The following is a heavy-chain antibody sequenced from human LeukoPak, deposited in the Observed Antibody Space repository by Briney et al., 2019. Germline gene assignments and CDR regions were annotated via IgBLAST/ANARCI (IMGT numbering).Heavy chain of an antibody. V-gene: IGHV4-34*01. Sequence: SETLSLTCAVYGGSFSSYYWSWIRQPPGKGLEWIGEINYSGSTNYNPSLKSRVTISVDTSKNQFSLKLSSVTAADTAVYYCARGCYSDGYCYFDYWGQGTLVTVS. D-gene: IGHD5-18*01. CDR2: INYSGST. CDR1: GGSFSSYY. CDR3: ARGCYSDGYCYFDY. J-gene: IGHJ4*02.